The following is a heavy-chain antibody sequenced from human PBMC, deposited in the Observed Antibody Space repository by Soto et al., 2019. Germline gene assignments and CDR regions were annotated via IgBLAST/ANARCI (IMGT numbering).Heavy chain of an antibody. CDR2: IYYSGST. D-gene: IGHD6-19*01. J-gene: IGHJ4*02. Sequence: QVQLQESGPGLVKPSETLSLTCTVSGGSISSYYWSWIRQPPGKGLEWIGYIYYSGSTNYNPSLKSRVPILVDTSKNQFSLKLSSVTAADTAVYYCARVRWTVAGPGHFEYWGQGTLVTVSS. CDR3: ARVRWTVAGPGHFEY. CDR1: GGSISSYY. V-gene: IGHV4-59*01.